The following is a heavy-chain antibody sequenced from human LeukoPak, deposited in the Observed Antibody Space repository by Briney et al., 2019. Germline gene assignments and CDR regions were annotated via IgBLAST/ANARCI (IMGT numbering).Heavy chain of an antibody. CDR3: ARGAGRGGYCSGGSCHPVDY. CDR1: GGSISRSSYY. Sequence: SETLSLTCTVSGGSISRSSYYWGWIRQPPGKGLEWIGNIYFSGSTYYNPSLKSRVTISVDTSKNQFSLKLSSVTAADTAVYYCARGAGRGGYCSGGSCHPVDYWGQGTLVTVSS. D-gene: IGHD2-15*01. CDR2: IYFSGST. J-gene: IGHJ4*02. V-gene: IGHV4-39*07.